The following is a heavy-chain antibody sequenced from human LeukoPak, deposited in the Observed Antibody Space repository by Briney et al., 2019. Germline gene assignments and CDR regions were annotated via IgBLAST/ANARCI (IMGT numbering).Heavy chain of an antibody. J-gene: IGHJ6*02. Sequence: PGGSLRLSCAASGFTFSSHAMTWVHQAPGKGLEWVSAISGSGGSTYYAASVKGRFTISRDSSKNTLYLQMNSLRAEDTAVYYCAKLMYEKYYYGMDVWGQGTTVTVSS. CDR1: GFTFSSHA. CDR2: ISGSGGST. V-gene: IGHV3-23*01. D-gene: IGHD2-8*01. CDR3: AKLMYEKYYYGMDV.